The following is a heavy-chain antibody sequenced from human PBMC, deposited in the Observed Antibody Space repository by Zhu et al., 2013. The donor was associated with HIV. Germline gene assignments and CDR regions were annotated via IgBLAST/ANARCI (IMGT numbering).Heavy chain of an antibody. CDR1: GYTFTGYY. CDR2: INPNSGGT. D-gene: IGHD1-7*01. CDR3: ARGQPYDWNYAENSEFDP. V-gene: IGHV1-2*02. J-gene: IGHJ5*02. Sequence: QVQLVQSGAEVKKPGASVKVSCKASGYTFTGYYMHWVRQAPGQGLEWMGWINPNSGGTNYAQKLQGRVTMTTDTSTSTAYMELRSLRSDDTAVYYCARGQPYDWNYAENSEFDPWGQGTLVIVSS.